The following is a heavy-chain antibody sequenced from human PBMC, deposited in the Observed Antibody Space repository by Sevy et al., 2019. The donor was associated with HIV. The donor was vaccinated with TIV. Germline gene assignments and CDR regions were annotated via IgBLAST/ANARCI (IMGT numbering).Heavy chain of an antibody. D-gene: IGHD3-22*01. CDR3: ARHPGYYDSSGYYIGFDY. J-gene: IGHJ4*02. CDR2: IYWNDDK. V-gene: IGHV2-5*01. CDR1: GFSLSTSGVG. Sequence: SGPTLVKPTQTLTLTCTFSGFSLSTSGVGVGWIRQPPGKALEWLALIYWNDDKRYSPSLKSRLTITKDTSINQVVLKMTNMDPVDTATYYCARHPGYYDSSGYYIGFDYWGQGTLVTVSS.